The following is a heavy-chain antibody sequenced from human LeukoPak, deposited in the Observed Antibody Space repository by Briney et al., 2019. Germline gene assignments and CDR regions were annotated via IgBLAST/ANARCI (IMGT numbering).Heavy chain of an antibody. Sequence: ASVKVSCKASGYTFTGYYMHWVRQAPGQGLEWMGWINPNSGGTNYAQKFQGRVTMTRDTSISTAYMELNRLRSDDTAVYYCASARYNWNPTHYWGQGTLVTVSS. V-gene: IGHV1-2*02. CDR3: ASARYNWNPTHY. CDR2: INPNSGGT. D-gene: IGHD1-20*01. J-gene: IGHJ4*02. CDR1: GYTFTGYY.